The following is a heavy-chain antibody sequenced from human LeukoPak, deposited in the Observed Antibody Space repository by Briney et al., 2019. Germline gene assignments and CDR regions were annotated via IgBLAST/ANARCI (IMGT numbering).Heavy chain of an antibody. D-gene: IGHD6-13*01. J-gene: IGHJ1*01. CDR3: ARGGQQLRYFQH. V-gene: IGHV4-38-2*01. Sequence: SETLSLTCAVSGYSISSGYYWSWIRQPPGKGLEWIGSIYHSGSTYYNPSLKSRVTISVDTSKNQFSLKLSSVTAADTAVYYCARGGQQLRYFQHWGQGTLVTVSS. CDR1: GYSISSGYY. CDR2: IYHSGST.